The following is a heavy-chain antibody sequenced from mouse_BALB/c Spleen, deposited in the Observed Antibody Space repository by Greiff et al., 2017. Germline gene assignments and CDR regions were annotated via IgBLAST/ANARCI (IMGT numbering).Heavy chain of an antibody. D-gene: IGHD1-1*01. CDR1: GYSFTGYF. CDR2: INPYNGDT. J-gene: IGHJ2*01. CDR3: GRWIPYYGSSYDYFDY. V-gene: IGHV1-37*01. Sequence: VQLKQSGPELVKPGASVKISCKASGYSFTGYFMNWVKQSHGKSLEWIGRINPYNGDTFYNQKFKGKATLTVDKSSSTAHMELLSLTSEDSAVYYCGRWIPYYGSSYDYFDYWGQGTTLTVSA.